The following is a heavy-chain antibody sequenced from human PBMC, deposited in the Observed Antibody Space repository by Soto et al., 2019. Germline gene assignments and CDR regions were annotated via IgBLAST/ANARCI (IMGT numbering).Heavy chain of an antibody. J-gene: IGHJ6*02. CDR2: VYYIGST. CDR3: ARDYRAPSDGAMDV. D-gene: IGHD1-26*01. V-gene: IGHV4-30-4*01. CDR1: GGSISSGDYH. Sequence: SETLSLTCTVSGGSISSGDYHWSWIRQPPGKGLEWIGAVYYIGSTYYNPSLKSRITISVDTSKNQFSLKLTSVTAADTAVYYCARDYRAPSDGAMDVWGQGTTVAVSS.